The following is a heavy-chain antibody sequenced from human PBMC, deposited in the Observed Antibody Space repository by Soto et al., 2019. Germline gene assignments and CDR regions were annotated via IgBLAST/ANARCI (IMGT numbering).Heavy chain of an antibody. V-gene: IGHV1-69*06. D-gene: IGHD1-20*01. J-gene: IGHJ3*02. CDR1: GGTFSSYA. CDR2: IIPIFGTA. Sequence: SVKVSCKASGGTFSSYAIRLVRQAPGQGLECMGGIIPIFGTANYAQKFQGRVTITADKSTSKAYMELSSLRSEDTAVYYCARGQIYITGTTRAFAIWGQGTMVTVS. CDR3: ARGQIYITGTTRAFAI.